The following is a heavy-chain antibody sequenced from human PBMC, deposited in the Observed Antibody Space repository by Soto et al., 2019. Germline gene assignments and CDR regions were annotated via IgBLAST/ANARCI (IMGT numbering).Heavy chain of an antibody. Sequence: PSETLSLTCTVSGGSISSYYWSWIRQPPGKGLEWIGYIYYSGSTNYNPSLKSRVTISVDTSKNQFSLKLSSVTAADTAVYYCARLAYCGGDCPDYYYYGMDVWGQGTTVTVSS. CDR1: GGSISSYY. D-gene: IGHD2-21*02. CDR3: ARLAYCGGDCPDYYYYGMDV. V-gene: IGHV4-59*01. J-gene: IGHJ6*01. CDR2: IYYSGST.